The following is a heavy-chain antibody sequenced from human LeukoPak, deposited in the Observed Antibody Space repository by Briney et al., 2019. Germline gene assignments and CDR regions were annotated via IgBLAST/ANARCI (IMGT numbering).Heavy chain of an antibody. J-gene: IGHJ4*02. CDR2: ISAYNGNT. CDR1: GYTFSNYG. V-gene: IGHV1-18*01. Sequence: ASVKVSCKTSGYTFSNYGISWVRQAPGQGLEWMGWISAYNGNTNYAQKFQGRVTMTTDTSTSTAYMELRSLRSDDTAVYYCARKLGYCSGGSCYLCDYWGQGTLVTVSS. CDR3: ARKLGYCSGGSCYLCDY. D-gene: IGHD2-15*01.